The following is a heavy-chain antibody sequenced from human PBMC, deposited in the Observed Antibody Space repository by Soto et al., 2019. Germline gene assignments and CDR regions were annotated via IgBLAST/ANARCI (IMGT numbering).Heavy chain of an antibody. CDR3: AREGGYYYSSSGYYPD. CDR1: GGSISSYS. V-gene: IGHV4-59*01. D-gene: IGHD3-22*01. CDR2: IYDSGST. Sequence: QVQLQESGPGLVKPSETLSLTCTVSGGSISSYSWSWIRQPPGKGLEWIGYIYDSGSTNYNPSLKSRVNISVDTLKNDLSRQRSSVTTADTGVYYCAREGGYYYSSSGYYPDWGQGTLVTVSS. J-gene: IGHJ4*02.